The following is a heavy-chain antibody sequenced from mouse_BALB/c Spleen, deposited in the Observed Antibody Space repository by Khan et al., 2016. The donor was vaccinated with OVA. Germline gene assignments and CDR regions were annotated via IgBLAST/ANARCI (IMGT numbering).Heavy chain of an antibody. D-gene: IGHD1-2*01. Sequence: LVESGGGLVQPGGSRKLSCAASGFTFSGFGMHWVRQAPEEGLEWVAYISSGSKTTYYADTVKGRFNISRDNPKNTLFLQMTSLRSEDTAMYFCARTGYYYFDYWGQGTTLTVSS. CDR3: ARTGYYYFDY. V-gene: IGHV5-17*02. CDR1: GFTFSGFG. J-gene: IGHJ2*01. CDR2: ISSGSKTT.